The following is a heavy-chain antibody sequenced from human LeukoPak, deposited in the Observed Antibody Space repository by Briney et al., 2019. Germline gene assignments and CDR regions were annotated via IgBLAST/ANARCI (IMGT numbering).Heavy chain of an antibody. D-gene: IGHD6-19*01. CDR1: GFTFSSSA. V-gene: IGHV3-30-3*01. CDR3: ARDRDSSGWYKGFDY. J-gene: IGHJ4*02. Sequence: HPGGSLRLSCAASGFTFSSSAMHWVRQAPDKGLEWVAVISYDGSNKYYADSVKGRFTISRDNSKNTLYLQMNSLRADDTAVYYCARDRDSSGWYKGFDYWGQGTLVTVSS. CDR2: ISYDGSNK.